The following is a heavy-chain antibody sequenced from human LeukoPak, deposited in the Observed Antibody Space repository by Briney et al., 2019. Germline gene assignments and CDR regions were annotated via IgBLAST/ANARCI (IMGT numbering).Heavy chain of an antibody. D-gene: IGHD1-26*01. Sequence: AGGSLRLSCAASGFTFSNYGIHWVRQAPGKGREWVAFIRYDGSNRYYADSVKGRFTISRDNSKNTLYLQMNSLRVEDTAMYYCAKDVVGATDIDYWGQGTLVTVSS. CDR3: AKDVVGATDIDY. V-gene: IGHV3-30*02. CDR2: IRYDGSNR. CDR1: GFTFSNYG. J-gene: IGHJ4*02.